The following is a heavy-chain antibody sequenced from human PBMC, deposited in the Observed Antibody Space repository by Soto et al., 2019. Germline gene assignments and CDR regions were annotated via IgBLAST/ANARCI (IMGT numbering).Heavy chain of an antibody. J-gene: IGHJ4*02. CDR3: ARQAARNYIDS. CDR2: IDSRGRTL. V-gene: IGHV3-11*01. Sequence: GGSLRLSCGASGFTFSYYSMSWMRQAPGKGLEWLAFIDSRGRTLSYADSVRGRFTISRDNAENSVYLQMDSLRADDTAVYYCARQAARNYIDSWGQGNSVTVSS. CDR1: GFTFSYYS. D-gene: IGHD6-6*01.